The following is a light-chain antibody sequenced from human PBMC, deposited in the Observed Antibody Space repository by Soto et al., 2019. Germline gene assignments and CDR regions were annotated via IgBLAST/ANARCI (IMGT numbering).Light chain of an antibody. CDR2: WAS. V-gene: IGKV4-1*01. CDR1: QTLLYNSNNKNY. CDR3: QQYYHVPVT. J-gene: IGKJ5*01. Sequence: DIVMTQSPDSLSVSLGERATFSCKSSQTLLYNSNNKNYLDWFQQKPGQAPKLLIYWASTRNSGVPYRFSGSGSGTDFTLTISNLQAEDVATYYCQQYYHVPVTFGQGTRLE.